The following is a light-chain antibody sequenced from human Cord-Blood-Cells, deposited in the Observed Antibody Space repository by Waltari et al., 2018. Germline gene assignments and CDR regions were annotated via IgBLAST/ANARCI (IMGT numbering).Light chain of an antibody. V-gene: IGLV2-11*01. J-gene: IGLJ3*02. CDR2: DVS. Sequence: QSALTQPHSVSGSPGLSVTISCTGTSSDVGGYNYVSWYQQHPGKAPKLMIYDVSKRPSGVPDRFSGSKSGNTASLTISGLQAEDEADYYCCSYAGSYTFVFGGGTKLTVL. CDR3: CSYAGSYTFV. CDR1: SSDVGGYNY.